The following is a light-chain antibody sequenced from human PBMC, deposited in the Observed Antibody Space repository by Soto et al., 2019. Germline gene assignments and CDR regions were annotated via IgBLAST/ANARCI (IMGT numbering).Light chain of an antibody. CDR1: QSINSW. J-gene: IGKJ4*01. Sequence: DIQMTQSPSTLSACVGDRVTITCRASQSINSWLAWYQQKPGKAPNLLISKASSLQSGVPSRFSGSGSGTDFTLTLNSLQPDDFATYYCQQYSSFVTFGGGTKVEI. CDR2: KAS. V-gene: IGKV1-5*03. CDR3: QQYSSFVT.